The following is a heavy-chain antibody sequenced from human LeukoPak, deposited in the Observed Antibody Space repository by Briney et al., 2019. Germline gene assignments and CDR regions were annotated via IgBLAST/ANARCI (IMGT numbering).Heavy chain of an antibody. CDR3: SRTYGNYDYYNGLDV. V-gene: IGHV3-66*01. Sequence: GGSLRLSCAASGFTVSNNYMAWVRQAPGMGLEWVSVINSDGNTYYADSVKGRFTISRDNSKNPLFLQMNSLRAEDTPVYFCSRTYGNYDYYNGLDVGAQGTTVPVPS. CDR2: INSDGNT. D-gene: IGHD4-11*01. J-gene: IGHJ6*02. CDR1: GFTVSNNY.